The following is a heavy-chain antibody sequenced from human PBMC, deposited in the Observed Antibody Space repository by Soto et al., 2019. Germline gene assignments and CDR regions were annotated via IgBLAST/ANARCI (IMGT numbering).Heavy chain of an antibody. CDR1: GGSISGYY. Sequence: SETLYLTCTVSGGSISGYYWTWIRQPPGKGLEWIGYVYSGSTNYNPSLKGRATISVVTSKNQFSLKLSSVTAADTAVYYCAGDSRSAEGWLDPWGQGTLVTVSS. CDR3: AGDSRSAEGWLDP. J-gene: IGHJ5*02. CDR2: VYSGST. V-gene: IGHV4-59*01. D-gene: IGHD1-26*01.